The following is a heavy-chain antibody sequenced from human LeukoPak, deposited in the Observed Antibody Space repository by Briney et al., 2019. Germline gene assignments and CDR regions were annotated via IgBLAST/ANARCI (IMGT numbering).Heavy chain of an antibody. CDR3: ASCHCTNGVCYGECEYFQH. Sequence: ASVKVSCRASGGTFSSYAISWVRQAPGQGLEWMEWISAYNGNTNYAQKLQGRLTLTTDTSTSTAYMELRSLRSDDTAVYYCASCHCTNGVCYGECEYFQHWGQGTLVTVSS. V-gene: IGHV1-18*01. J-gene: IGHJ1*01. CDR1: GGTFSSYA. CDR2: ISAYNGNT. D-gene: IGHD2-8*01.